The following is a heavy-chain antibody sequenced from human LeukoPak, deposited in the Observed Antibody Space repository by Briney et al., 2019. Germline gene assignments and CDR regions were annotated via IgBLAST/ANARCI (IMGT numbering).Heavy chain of an antibody. J-gene: IGHJ4*02. CDR3: ARGLYCSGGSCYSAWFGY. V-gene: IGHV4-34*01. CDR2: INHSGST. Sequence: SETLSLTCAVYGGSFSGYYWSWIRQPPGKGLEWIGEINHSGSTNYNPSLKSRVTLSVDTSKNQFSLKLSSVTAADTAVYYCARGLYCSGGSCYSAWFGYWGQGTLVTVSS. CDR1: GGSFSGYY. D-gene: IGHD2-15*01.